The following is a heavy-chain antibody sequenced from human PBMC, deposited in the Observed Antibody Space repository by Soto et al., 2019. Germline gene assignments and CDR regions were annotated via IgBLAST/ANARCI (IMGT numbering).Heavy chain of an antibody. V-gene: IGHV3-30-3*01. CDR2: ISYDGSNK. CDR3: ARDKAAGPHYYYGMDV. CDR1: GFTFSSYA. J-gene: IGHJ6*02. Sequence: GGSLRLSCAASGFTFSSYAMHWVRQAPGKGLEWVAVISYDGSNKYYADSVKGRFTISRDNSKNTLYLQMNSLRAEDTAVYYCARDKAAGPHYYYGMDVWGQGTTVTVPS. D-gene: IGHD6-13*01.